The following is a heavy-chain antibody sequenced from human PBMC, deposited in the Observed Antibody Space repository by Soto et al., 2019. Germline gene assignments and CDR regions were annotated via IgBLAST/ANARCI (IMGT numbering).Heavy chain of an antibody. V-gene: IGHV3-21*01. Sequence: KPGGSLRLSCAASGFTFSTYSMNWVRQAPGKGLEWVSSISSSGSYIYYADSVKGRFTISRDNAKNSLYLQMNSLRAEDTAVYYCAWYDSSGYYCPYYYYGMDLWGQGTTVTVSS. D-gene: IGHD3-22*01. CDR2: ISSSGSYI. J-gene: IGHJ6*02. CDR3: AWYDSSGYYCPYYYYGMDL. CDR1: GFTFSTYS.